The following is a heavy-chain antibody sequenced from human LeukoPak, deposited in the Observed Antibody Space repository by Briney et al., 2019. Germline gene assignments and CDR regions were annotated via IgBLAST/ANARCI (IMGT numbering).Heavy chain of an antibody. D-gene: IGHD2-2*01. J-gene: IGHJ5*02. CDR2: IYSGGST. CDR1: GFTVRSNY. CDR3: ARLFKVVPAAIHT. V-gene: IGHV3-53*01. Sequence: PGGSLRLSCAASGFTVRSNYMSWVRQAPGKGLEWGSVIYSGGSTYYADSVKGRFTPSRDHSKNTLYLQMNSLRAEATAVYYCARLFKVVPAAIHTWGQGTLVTVSS.